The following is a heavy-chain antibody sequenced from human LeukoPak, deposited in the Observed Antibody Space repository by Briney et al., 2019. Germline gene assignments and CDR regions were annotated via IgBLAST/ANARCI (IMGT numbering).Heavy chain of an antibody. CDR3: ARYQAFVYCSGGTCYDDY. D-gene: IGHD2-15*01. CDR1: GYTFTGYY. V-gene: IGHV1-2*02. J-gene: IGHJ4*02. Sequence: EASVKVSCKASGYTFTGYYMHWVRQAPGQELEWMGWINPNSGDTHYAQKFQGRVTMTRDTSINTAYMELSRLRSDDTAVYYCARYQAFVYCSGGTCYDDYWGQGSLVTVSS. CDR2: INPNSGDT.